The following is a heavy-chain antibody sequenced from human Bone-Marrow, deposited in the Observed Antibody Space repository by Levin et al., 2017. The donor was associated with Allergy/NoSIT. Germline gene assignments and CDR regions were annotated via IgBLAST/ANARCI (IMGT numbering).Heavy chain of an antibody. Sequence: GESLKISCKASGYTFTSYDINWVRQATGQGLEWMGWMNPNSGNTGYAQKFQGRVTMTRNTSISTAYMELSSLRSEDTAVYYCARGRRGRHYGNNWFDPWGQGTLVTVSS. V-gene: IGHV1-8*01. CDR3: ARGRRGRHYGNNWFDP. J-gene: IGHJ5*02. D-gene: IGHD3-16*01. CDR1: GYTFTSYD. CDR2: MNPNSGNT.